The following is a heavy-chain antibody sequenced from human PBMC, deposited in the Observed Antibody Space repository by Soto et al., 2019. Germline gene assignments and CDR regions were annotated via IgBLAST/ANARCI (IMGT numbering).Heavy chain of an antibody. J-gene: IGHJ4*02. CDR2: IIPIFGTA. CDR3: ARDHYYDSSGYYPTYFDY. D-gene: IGHD3-22*01. Sequence: SVKVSCKASGVTFSSYAISWVRQTPGQGLEWMGGIIPIFGTANYAQKFQGRVTITADESTSTAYMELSSLRSEDTAVYYCARDHYYDSSGYYPTYFDYWGQGTLVTVSS. CDR1: GVTFSSYA. V-gene: IGHV1-69*13.